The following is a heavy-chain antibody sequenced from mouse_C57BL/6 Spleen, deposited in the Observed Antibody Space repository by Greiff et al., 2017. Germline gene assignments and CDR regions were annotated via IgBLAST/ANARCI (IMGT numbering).Heavy chain of an antibody. CDR2: ISDGGSYT. V-gene: IGHV5-4*01. D-gene: IGHD4-1*01. CDR3: ARDQLTGTVY. Sequence: DVQLVESGGGLVKPGGSLKLSCAASGFTFSSYAMSWVRQTPEKRLEWVATISDGGSYTYYPDNVKGRFTISRDNAKNNLYLQMSHLKSEDTAMYYCARDQLTGTVYWGQGTLVTVSA. CDR1: GFTFSSYA. J-gene: IGHJ3*01.